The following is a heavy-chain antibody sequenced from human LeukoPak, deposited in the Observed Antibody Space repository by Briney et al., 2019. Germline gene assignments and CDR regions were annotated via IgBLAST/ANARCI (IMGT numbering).Heavy chain of an antibody. D-gene: IGHD4-17*01. CDR3: ALTVTNDY. Sequence: SGGSLRLSCTASGFTFGDYAMSWVRQAPGKGLEWVANIKQDGSEKYYVDSVKGRFTISRDNAKNSLYLQMNSQRAEDTAVYYCALTVTNDYWGQGTLVTVSS. J-gene: IGHJ4*02. CDR2: IKQDGSEK. V-gene: IGHV3-7*01. CDR1: GFTFGDYA.